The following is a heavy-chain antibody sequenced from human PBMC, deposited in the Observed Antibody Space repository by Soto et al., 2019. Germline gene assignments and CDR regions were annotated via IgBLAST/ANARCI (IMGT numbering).Heavy chain of an antibody. CDR3: ATQKADYSFDY. Sequence: ASVKVSCKXYGSSLIDTPIHWVRQIPGKGLEWMGGFDLEERKYIYAQKIQGRVTMTDESSTVTAFMDLGSLGSEDTAVYYCATQKADYSFDYRGQGTLVTVSS. J-gene: IGHJ4*02. V-gene: IGHV1-24*01. CDR1: GSSLIDTP. D-gene: IGHD4-17*01. CDR2: FDLEERKY.